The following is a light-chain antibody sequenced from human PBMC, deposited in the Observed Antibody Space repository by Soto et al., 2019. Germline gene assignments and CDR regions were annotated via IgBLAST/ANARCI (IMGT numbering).Light chain of an antibody. V-gene: IGLV2-14*01. CDR1: SSDVGGYNY. Sequence: QSALTQPASVSGSPGQSITISCTGTSSDVGGYNYVSWYQQQPGKAPKLMIYDVSNRPSGVSNRFSGSKSGNTASLTISGLQAEDEAAYYCSSYTSSSTLEVFGTGTKLTVL. J-gene: IGLJ1*01. CDR2: DVS. CDR3: SSYTSSSTLEV.